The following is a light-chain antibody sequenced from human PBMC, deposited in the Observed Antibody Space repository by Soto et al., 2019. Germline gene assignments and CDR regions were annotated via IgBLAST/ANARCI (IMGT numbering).Light chain of an antibody. Sequence: DIHMTQSPSSLSASVGDRVTITCRASQGISNSLAWYQHKPGKDPKSLMFGASTLQSGVPPRFSGRGSWTEFTLTITSLQAEDLATDYCQHDSEYHVTFGQGTRLEVK. V-gene: IGKV1-16*01. J-gene: IGKJ5*01. CDR2: GAS. CDR3: QHDSEYHVT. CDR1: QGISNS.